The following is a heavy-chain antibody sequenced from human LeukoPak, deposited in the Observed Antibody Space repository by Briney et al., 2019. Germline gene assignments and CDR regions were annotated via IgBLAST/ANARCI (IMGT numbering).Heavy chain of an antibody. CDR3: ADWNYEDAFDI. J-gene: IGHJ3*02. D-gene: IGHD1-7*01. CDR1: GYTFTGYY. CDR2: FDPEDGET. Sequence: ASVKVSCKASGYTFTGYYMHWVRQAPGKGLEWMGGFDPEDGETIYAQKFQGRVTMTEDTSTDTAYMELSSLRSEDTAVYYCADWNYEDAFDIWGQGTMVTVSS. V-gene: IGHV1-24*01.